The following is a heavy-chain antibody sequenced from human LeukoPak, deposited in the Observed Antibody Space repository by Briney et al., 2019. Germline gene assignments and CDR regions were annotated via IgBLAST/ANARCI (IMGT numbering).Heavy chain of an antibody. Sequence: GGSLRLSCAASGLTFSSYSMNWVRQAPGKGLEWVSSISSSSSYIYYADSVKGRFTISRDNAKNSLYLQMNSLRAEDTAVYYCARGQASDFGYWGQGTLVTVSS. V-gene: IGHV3-21*01. CDR1: GLTFSSYS. CDR2: ISSSSSYI. J-gene: IGHJ4*02. CDR3: ARGQASDFGY.